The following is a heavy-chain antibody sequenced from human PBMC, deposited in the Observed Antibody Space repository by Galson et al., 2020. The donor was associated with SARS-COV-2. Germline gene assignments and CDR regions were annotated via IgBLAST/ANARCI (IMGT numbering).Heavy chain of an antibody. J-gene: IGHJ4*01. CDR2: ISHDGTSQ. D-gene: IGHD3-9*01. CDR1: GFTFRSNA. CDR3: ARDYDVSTGYPCHCFDD. V-gene: IGHV3-30*03. Sequence: GESLKISCEASGFTFRSNAMHWDRQAPGKGPEWVAVISHDGTSQNYAESVKGRFTISRDRSKDTVFLEMNSLRPEDTAVYFCARDYDVSTGYPCHCFDDWGHGTLVTVSS.